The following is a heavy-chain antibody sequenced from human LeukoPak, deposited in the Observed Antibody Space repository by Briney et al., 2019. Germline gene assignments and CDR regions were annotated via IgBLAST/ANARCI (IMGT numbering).Heavy chain of an antibody. D-gene: IGHD2-2*01. V-gene: IGHV3-21*01. Sequence: GGSLRLSCAASGFTFSSYSMNWVRQAPGKGLEWVSSISSSSSYIYYADSVKGRFTISRDNAKNSLYLQMNSLRAEDTAVYYCARVSAGGWVVPAAIVDYWGQGTLVTVSS. CDR3: ARVSAGGWVVPAAIVDY. J-gene: IGHJ4*02. CDR1: GFTFSSYS. CDR2: ISSSSSYI.